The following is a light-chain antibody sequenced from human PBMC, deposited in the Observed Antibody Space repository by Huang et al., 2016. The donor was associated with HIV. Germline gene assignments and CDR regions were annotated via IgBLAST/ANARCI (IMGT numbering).Light chain of an antibody. CDR1: RSISSS. CDR3: QQYYDWPPLT. J-gene: IGKJ4*01. V-gene: IGKV3-15*01. CDR2: GAS. Sequence: IVLTPSPATLSVSPGERATLSCRAGRSISSSLAWYQQKPGQAPRLLIFGASTRATGIPDRFSGSGSGTEFTLTVSSLQSEDFAVYYCQQYYDWPPLTFGGGTKVEIK.